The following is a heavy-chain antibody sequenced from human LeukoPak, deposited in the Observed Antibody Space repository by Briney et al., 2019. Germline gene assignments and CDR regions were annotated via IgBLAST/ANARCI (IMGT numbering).Heavy chain of an antibody. CDR1: GGSISSVY. Sequence: PSETLSLTCTVSGGSISSVYWSWIRQPAGKGLEWIGRIYSSGSTHYNPSLKSRVTISVDTSKNQFSLKLSSVTAADTAVYYCARAAWGYSGYEYRYYYYYMDVWGKGTTVTVSS. CDR2: IYSSGST. J-gene: IGHJ6*03. V-gene: IGHV4-4*07. CDR3: ARAAWGYSGYEYRYYYYYMDV. D-gene: IGHD5-12*01.